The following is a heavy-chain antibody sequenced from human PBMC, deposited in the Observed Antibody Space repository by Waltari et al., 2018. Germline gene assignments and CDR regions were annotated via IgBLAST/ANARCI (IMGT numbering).Heavy chain of an antibody. J-gene: IGHJ6*02. D-gene: IGHD6-19*01. CDR1: GGSISSXSYY. CDR2: IYYSXST. Sequence: QLQESGXGLXXPSEXLSLTCXVSGGSISSXSYYLGWIRPPPGKGLEWLGRIYYSXSTYYXPSLKXRVTISVDTSXNQFSLKLSSVTAADTAXYYCARVFXSXRLXEKYYYYYGMDXWGQGTTVTVSS. V-gene: IGHV4-39*01. CDR3: ARVFXSXRLXEKYYYYYGMDX.